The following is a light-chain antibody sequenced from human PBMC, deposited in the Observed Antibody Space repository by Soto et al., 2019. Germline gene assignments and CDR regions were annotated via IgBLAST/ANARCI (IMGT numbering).Light chain of an antibody. CDR3: QQYYDFRT. Sequence: DIPMTQTPSTLSASVGDRVTITCRASQSFSTWLAWYQQKPGKAPKLLIFDASSLERGVPSRFSGSGSGTEFTLTISSLQPEDFATYYCQQYYDFRTFGQGTKVEI. J-gene: IGKJ1*01. CDR2: DAS. V-gene: IGKV1-5*01. CDR1: QSFSTW.